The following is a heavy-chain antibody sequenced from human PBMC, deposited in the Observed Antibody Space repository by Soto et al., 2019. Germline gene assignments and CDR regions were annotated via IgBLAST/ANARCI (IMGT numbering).Heavy chain of an antibody. CDR2: IHHTGTA. Sequence: SETLSLTCTVSGDSITDYYWSWIRESPGKGLEWIAYIHHTGTANYNPSLKSRVTISVDTSKSQFSLRLSSVTAADTAVYFCARYSVATIRFFDYWGQGTLVTVST. CDR3: ARYSVATIRFFDY. D-gene: IGHD5-12*01. V-gene: IGHV4-59*01. J-gene: IGHJ4*02. CDR1: GDSITDYY.